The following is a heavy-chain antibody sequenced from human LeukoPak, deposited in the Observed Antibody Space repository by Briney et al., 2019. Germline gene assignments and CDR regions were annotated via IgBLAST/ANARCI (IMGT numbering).Heavy chain of an antibody. Sequence: SETLSLTCAVCGGSFSGYYWSWIRQPPGKGLEWIGEINHSGSTNYNPSLKSRVTISVDTSKNQFSLKLSSVTAADTAVYYCARGRYSSSWYGRHDAFDIWGQGTMVTVSS. D-gene: IGHD6-13*01. V-gene: IGHV4-34*01. CDR3: ARGRYSSSWYGRHDAFDI. CDR2: INHSGST. CDR1: GGSFSGYY. J-gene: IGHJ3*02.